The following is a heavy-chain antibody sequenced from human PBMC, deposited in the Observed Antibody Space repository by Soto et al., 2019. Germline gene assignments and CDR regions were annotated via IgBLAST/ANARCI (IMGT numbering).Heavy chain of an antibody. CDR1: GYTFTSYY. J-gene: IGHJ4*02. CDR2: INPSGGST. Sequence: QVQLVQSGAEVKKPGASVKVSCKASGYTFTSYYMHWVRQAPGQGLEWMGIINPSGGSTSYAQKFQGRVTMTRDTSTSTVYMELSSLRSEDTAVYYWATPMVRGGILGYWGQGTLVTVSS. CDR3: ATPMVRGGILGY. D-gene: IGHD3-10*01. V-gene: IGHV1-46*01.